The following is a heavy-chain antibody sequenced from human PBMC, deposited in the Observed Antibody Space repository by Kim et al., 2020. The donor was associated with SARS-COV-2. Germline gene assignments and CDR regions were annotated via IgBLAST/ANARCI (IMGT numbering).Heavy chain of an antibody. CDR3: AREPITMIVLDV. CDR2: INHSGST. CDR1: GGSFSGYY. J-gene: IGHJ6*02. V-gene: IGHV4-34*01. Sequence: SETLSLTCAVYGGSFSGYYWSWIRQPPGKGLEWIGEINHSGSTNYNPSLKSRVTISVDTSKNQFSLKLSSVTAADTAVYYCAREPITMIVLDVWGQGTTVIVSS. D-gene: IGHD3-22*01.